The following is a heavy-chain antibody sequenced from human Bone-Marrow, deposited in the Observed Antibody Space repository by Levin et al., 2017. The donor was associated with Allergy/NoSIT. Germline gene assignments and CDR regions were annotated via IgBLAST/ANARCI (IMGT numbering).Heavy chain of an antibody. CDR1: GGSISSYY. Sequence: GSLRLSCTVSGGSISSYYWSWIRQPPGKGLEWIGYIYYSGSTNYNPSLKSRVTISVDTSKNQFSLKLSSVTAADTAVYYCAGRGYYDSTFDYWGQGTLVTVSS. CDR2: IYYSGST. D-gene: IGHD3-22*01. J-gene: IGHJ4*02. CDR3: AGRGYYDSTFDY. V-gene: IGHV4-59*01.